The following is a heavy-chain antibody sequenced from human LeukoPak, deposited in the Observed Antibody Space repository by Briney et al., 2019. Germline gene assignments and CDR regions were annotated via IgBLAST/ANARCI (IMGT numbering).Heavy chain of an antibody. V-gene: IGHV3-23*01. CDR3: VQDWAWGAFGY. Sequence: PGGSLRLSCAASGFTFSTYGMNWVRKAPGKGLEWVSGITPDAGRTYYADSVKGRFTIYRDNSKNTVYLQMNSLGAEDTAVYYCVQDWAWGAFGYWGQGTLVTVSS. D-gene: IGHD7-27*01. CDR1: GFTFSTYG. J-gene: IGHJ4*02. CDR2: ITPDAGRT.